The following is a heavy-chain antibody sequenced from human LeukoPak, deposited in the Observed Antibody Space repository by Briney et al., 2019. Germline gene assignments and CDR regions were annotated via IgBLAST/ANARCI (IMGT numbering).Heavy chain of an antibody. D-gene: IGHD3-10*01. CDR3: ARTFGGSGSLGDDY. V-gene: IGHV1-18*01. CDR2: ISAYNGNT. Sequence: ASVKVSCKASGGTFSSYAISWVRQAPGQGLEWMGWISAYNGNTNYAQKLQGRVTMTTDTSTSTAYMELRSLRSDDTAVYYCARTFGGSGSLGDDYWGQGTLVTVSS. CDR1: GGTFSSYA. J-gene: IGHJ4*02.